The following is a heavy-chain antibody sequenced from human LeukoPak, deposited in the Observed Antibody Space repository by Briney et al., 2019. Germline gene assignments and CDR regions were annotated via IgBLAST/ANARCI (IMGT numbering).Heavy chain of an antibody. CDR3: AKDSPTYYYDSSGYKYYYYYMDV. Sequence: GGSLRLSCAASGFTFSSYGMHWVRQAPGKGLEWVAFIRYDGSNKYYADSVKGRFTISRDNSKNTLYLQMNSLRAEDTAVYYCAKDSPTYYYDSSGYKYYYYYMDVWGKGTTVTISS. V-gene: IGHV3-30*02. CDR2: IRYDGSNK. CDR1: GFTFSSYG. D-gene: IGHD3-22*01. J-gene: IGHJ6*03.